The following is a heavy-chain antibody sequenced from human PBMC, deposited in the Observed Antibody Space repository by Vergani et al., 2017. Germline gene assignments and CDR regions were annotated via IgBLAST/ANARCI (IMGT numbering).Heavy chain of an antibody. V-gene: IGHV1-24*01. CDR3: ATDQRITMVRGGITDY. D-gene: IGHD3-10*01. J-gene: IGHJ4*02. CDR1: GYTLTELS. CDR2: FDPEDGET. Sequence: QVQLVQSGAEVKKPGASVKVSCKVSGYTLTELSMHWVRQAPGKGLEWMGGFDPEDGETIYAQKFQGRVTMTRDTSNSTAYMELSRLRSDDTAVYYCATDQRITMVRGGITDYWGQGTLVTVSS.